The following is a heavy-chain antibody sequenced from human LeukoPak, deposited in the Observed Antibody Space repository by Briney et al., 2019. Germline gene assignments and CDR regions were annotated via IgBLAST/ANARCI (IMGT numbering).Heavy chain of an antibody. J-gene: IGHJ4*02. CDR3: ATMKQQLAYRIFDY. V-gene: IGHV4-30-2*01. Sequence: PSQTLSLTCAVSGGSISSGGYYWSWIRQPPGKGLEWIGEINHSGSTNYNPSLKSRVTISVDTSKNQFSLKLSSVTAADTAVYYCATMKQQLAYRIFDYWGQGTLVTVSS. D-gene: IGHD6-13*01. CDR1: GGSISSGGYY. CDR2: INHSGST.